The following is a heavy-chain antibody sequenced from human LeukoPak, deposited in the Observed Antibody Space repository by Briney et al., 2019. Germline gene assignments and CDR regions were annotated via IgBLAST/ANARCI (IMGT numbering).Heavy chain of an antibody. CDR2: IYHSGST. CDR1: GGSISSGGYS. J-gene: IGHJ4*02. Sequence: SSETLSLTCAVSGGSISSGGYSWSWIRQPPGKGLEWIGYIYHSGSTNYNPSLKSRVTMSVDTSKNQFSLKLSSVTAADTAVYYCAREGLLIGLAYDYWGQGTLVTVSS. D-gene: IGHD2-8*01. V-gene: IGHV4-30-2*01. CDR3: AREGLLIGLAYDY.